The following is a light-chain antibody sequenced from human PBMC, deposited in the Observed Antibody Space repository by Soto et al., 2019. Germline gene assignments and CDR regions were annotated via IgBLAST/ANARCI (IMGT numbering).Light chain of an antibody. CDR3: QQRSNI. CDR1: ESTRGY. J-gene: IGKJ3*01. Sequence: LLTQSPATLSLSPGESATLSCRASESTRGYLDWHQQEPGQAPRRLIYDASSRATGIPARFSGSGSGTDFTLTISSLEAEDFAVYYCQQRSNIFGPGTKVDIK. CDR2: DAS. V-gene: IGKV3-11*01.